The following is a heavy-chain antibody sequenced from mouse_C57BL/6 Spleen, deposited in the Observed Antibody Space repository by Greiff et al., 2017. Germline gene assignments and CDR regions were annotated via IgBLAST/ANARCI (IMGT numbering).Heavy chain of an antibody. CDR2: IDPETGGT. J-gene: IGHJ2*01. D-gene: IGHD1-1*01. Sequence: QVQLKESGAELVRPGASVTLSCKASGYTFTDYEMHWVKQTPVHGLEWIGAIDPETGGTAYNQKFKGKAILTADKSSSTAYMELRSLTSEASAVYYCTRKTTGDYWGQGTTLTVSS. CDR3: TRKTTGDY. V-gene: IGHV1-15*01. CDR1: GYTFTDYE.